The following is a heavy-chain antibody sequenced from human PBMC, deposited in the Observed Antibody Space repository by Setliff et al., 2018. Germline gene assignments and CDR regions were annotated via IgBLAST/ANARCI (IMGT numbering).Heavy chain of an antibody. V-gene: IGHV4-59*01. CDR3: ARDRTAYNYGMDV. Sequence: SETLSLTCSVSGGSISGYYWNWLRQTPGKGLEWVGHIYYNGDTKYNPSLQSRVTMSVDTSKNQFSLKLTSVTTADTAVYYCARDRTAYNYGMDVWGQGTTVTVSS. CDR1: GGSISGYY. J-gene: IGHJ6*02. D-gene: IGHD5-18*01. CDR2: IYYNGDT.